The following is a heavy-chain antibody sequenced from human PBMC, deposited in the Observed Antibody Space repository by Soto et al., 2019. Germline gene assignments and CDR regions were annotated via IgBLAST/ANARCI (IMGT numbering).Heavy chain of an antibody. Sequence: PGGSLRLSCAASRFTFSSHSINWVRQAPGKGLEWVSYISGSGATKYYADSVKGRFTISRDNARNSLYLQMSSLSDEDTAVYYCARAIRGFSYVVDYWGQGTLVTVSS. D-gene: IGHD5-18*01. CDR3: ARAIRGFSYVVDY. V-gene: IGHV3-48*02. CDR2: ISGSGATK. CDR1: RFTFSSHS. J-gene: IGHJ4*02.